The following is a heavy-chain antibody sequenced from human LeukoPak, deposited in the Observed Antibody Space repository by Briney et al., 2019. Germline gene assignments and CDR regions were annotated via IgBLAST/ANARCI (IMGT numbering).Heavy chain of an antibody. CDR2: IDPSDSYT. CDR3: ARRGMGNWFDP. V-gene: IGHV5-10-1*01. D-gene: IGHD1-26*01. CDR1: GSIFTSYW. Sequence: GASLKISCKGSGSIFTSYWISWGRQLPGKGLEWMGRIDPSDSYTNYSPSFQGHVTISADKSISTAYLQWSSLKASDTAMYYCARRGMGNWFDPWGQGTLVTVTS. J-gene: IGHJ5*02.